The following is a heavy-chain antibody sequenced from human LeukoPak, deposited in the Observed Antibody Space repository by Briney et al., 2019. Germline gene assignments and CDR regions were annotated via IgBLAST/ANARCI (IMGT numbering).Heavy chain of an antibody. CDR1: GFTFSSYW. J-gene: IGHJ3*02. CDR3: AGDLGYDAFDI. D-gene: IGHD2-15*01. Sequence: PGGSLRLSCAASGFTFSSYWMSWVRQAPGKGLEWVANIKQDGSEKYYVDSVKGRFTISRDNAKNSLYLQMNSLRAEDTAVYYCAGDLGYDAFDIWGQGTMVTVSS. V-gene: IGHV3-7*03. CDR2: IKQDGSEK.